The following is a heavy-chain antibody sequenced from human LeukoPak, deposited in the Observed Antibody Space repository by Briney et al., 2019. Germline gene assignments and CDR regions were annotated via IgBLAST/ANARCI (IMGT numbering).Heavy chain of an antibody. CDR1: GFTFSSYW. D-gene: IGHD3-16*02. J-gene: IGHJ6*02. CDR3: AKDIGYGMDV. Sequence: GGSLRLSCAASGFTFSSYWMHWVRQALGKGLVWVSRINSDGSSTNYADSVKGRFTISRDNAKNTLYLQMNSLRAEDTALYYCAKDIGYGMDVWGQGTTVTVSS. CDR2: INSDGSST. V-gene: IGHV3-74*01.